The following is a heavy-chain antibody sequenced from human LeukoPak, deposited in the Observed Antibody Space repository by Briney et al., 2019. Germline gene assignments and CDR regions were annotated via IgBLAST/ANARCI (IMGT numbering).Heavy chain of an antibody. D-gene: IGHD3-16*01. J-gene: IGHJ3*02. Sequence: SETLSLTCAVYGGSFSGYYWSWIRQPPGKGLEWIGEINHSGSTNYNPSLKSRVTISVDTSKNQFSLKLSSVTAADTAVYYCARKVPRGGRAFDIWGQGTMVTVSS. CDR1: GGSFSGYY. CDR3: ARKVPRGGRAFDI. V-gene: IGHV4-34*01. CDR2: INHSGST.